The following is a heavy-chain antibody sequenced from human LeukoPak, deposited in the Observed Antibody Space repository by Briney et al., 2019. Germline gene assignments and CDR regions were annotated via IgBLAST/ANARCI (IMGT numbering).Heavy chain of an antibody. V-gene: IGHV1-46*01. CDR2: INPSGGST. CDR1: GGTFSSYT. CDR3: AREELWFGERSWFDP. Sequence: ASVKVSCKASGGTFSSYTISWVRQAPGQGLEWMGIINPSGGSTSYAQKFQGRVTMTRDMSTSTVYMELSSLRSEDTAVYYCAREELWFGERSWFDPWGQGTLVTVSS. D-gene: IGHD3-10*01. J-gene: IGHJ5*02.